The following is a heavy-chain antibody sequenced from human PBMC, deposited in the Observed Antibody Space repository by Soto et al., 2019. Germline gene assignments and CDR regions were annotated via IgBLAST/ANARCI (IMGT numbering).Heavy chain of an antibody. D-gene: IGHD2-8*02. V-gene: IGHV4-34*01. Sequence: QVQLQQWGAGLLKPSETLSLTCAVYGGSFSGYYWTWIRQPPGTGLEWIGEINHSGSTNYNPSLKSRVPISVDTSKNQFSLKLTSVTAADMAVYYCARDKITGLFDYWGQGTLVTVSS. CDR3: ARDKITGLFDY. CDR1: GGSFSGYY. J-gene: IGHJ4*02. CDR2: INHSGST.